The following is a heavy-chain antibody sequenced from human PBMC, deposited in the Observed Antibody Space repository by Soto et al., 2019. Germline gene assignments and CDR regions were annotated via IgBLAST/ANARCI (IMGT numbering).Heavy chain of an antibody. CDR1: GFIFSDYY. V-gene: IGHV3-72*01. D-gene: IGHD4-17*01. CDR2: VRKKVNKYST. CDR3: AKVSTTSYFDV. Sequence: GGSLRLSCAASGFIFSDYYMGWVRQAPGGGLEWVARVRKKVNKYSTEYAASVKGRFTISRDDPNNRVYLQMNSLMTEDTAVYFCAKVSTTSYFDVWGQGALVTVSS. J-gene: IGHJ4*02.